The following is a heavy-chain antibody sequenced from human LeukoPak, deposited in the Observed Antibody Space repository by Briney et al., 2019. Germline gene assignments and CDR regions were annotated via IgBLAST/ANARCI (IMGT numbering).Heavy chain of an antibody. CDR2: ISSSSSYI. D-gene: IGHD2-15*01. V-gene: IGHV3-21*01. CDR1: GFTFSSYS. Sequence: GGSLRLSCAASGFTFSSYSMNWVRQAPGKGLEWVSSISSSSSYIYYADSVKGRFTISRDNAKNSLYLQMNSLRAEDTAVYYCARGEEVVAATLIDPWGQGTLVTVSS. CDR3: ARGEEVVAATLIDP. J-gene: IGHJ5*02.